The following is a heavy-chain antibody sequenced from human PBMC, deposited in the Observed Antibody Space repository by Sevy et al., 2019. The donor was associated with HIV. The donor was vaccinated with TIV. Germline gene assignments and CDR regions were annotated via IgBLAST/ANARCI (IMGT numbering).Heavy chain of an antibody. D-gene: IGHD5-12*01. V-gene: IGHV3-30-3*01. CDR3: ARSGVVATIGGWFDP. Sequence: GGSLRLSCAASGFTFSSYAMHWVRQAPGKGLEWVAVISYDGSNKYYADSVKGRFTISRDNSKNTLYLQMNSLRAEDTAVYYCARSGVVATIGGWFDPWGQGTLVTVSS. J-gene: IGHJ5*02. CDR2: ISYDGSNK. CDR1: GFTFSSYA.